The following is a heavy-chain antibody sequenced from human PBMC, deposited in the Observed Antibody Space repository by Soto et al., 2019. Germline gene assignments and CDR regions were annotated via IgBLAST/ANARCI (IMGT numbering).Heavy chain of an antibody. CDR1: GFSISSYG. Sequence: QVQLVESGGGVVQPGRSLRLSCAASGFSISSYGMHWVRQTPGKGLQWVAVVAYDGSYQHYADSVKGRFTISRDISKNTLFLEMDSLKPEDTAVYYCAKDHVNSGPSPDWFDPWSQGTQVTVSS. V-gene: IGHV3-30*18. D-gene: IGHD6-19*01. CDR2: VAYDGSYQ. CDR3: AKDHVNSGPSPDWFDP. J-gene: IGHJ5*02.